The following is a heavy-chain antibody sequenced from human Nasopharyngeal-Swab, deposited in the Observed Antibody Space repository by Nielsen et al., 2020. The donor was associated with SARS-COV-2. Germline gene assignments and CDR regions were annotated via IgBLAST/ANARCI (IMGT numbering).Heavy chain of an antibody. J-gene: IGHJ4*02. CDR2: IYHSGST. CDR3: ARQAIVGATTYFDY. V-gene: IGHV4-38-2*01. Sequence: GSLTLSCAVSGYSISSGYYWGWIRQPPGKGLEWIGSIYHSGSTYYNPSLKSRVTISVDTSKNQFSLKLSSVTAADTAVYYCARQAIVGATTYFDYWGQGTLVTVSS. CDR1: GYSISSGYY. D-gene: IGHD1-26*01.